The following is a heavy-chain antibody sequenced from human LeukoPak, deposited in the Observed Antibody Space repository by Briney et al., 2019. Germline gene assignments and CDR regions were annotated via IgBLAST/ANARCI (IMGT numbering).Heavy chain of an antibody. Sequence: PSETLSLTCAVYGGSFSGYYWSWIRQPPGKGLEWIGEINHSGSTNYNPSLKSRVTISVDTSKNQFSLKLSSVTAADTAVYYCARVAFFGVATHLDYWGQGTLVTVSS. CDR2: INHSGST. CDR3: ARVAFFGVATHLDY. D-gene: IGHD3-3*01. V-gene: IGHV4-34*01. J-gene: IGHJ4*02. CDR1: GGSFSGYY.